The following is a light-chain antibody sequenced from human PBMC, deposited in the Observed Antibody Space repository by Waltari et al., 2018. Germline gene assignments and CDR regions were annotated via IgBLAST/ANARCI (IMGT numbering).Light chain of an antibody. CDR2: DVS. CDR1: SSDVGGYNY. CDR3: ASYTSHSHVV. J-gene: IGLJ2*01. V-gene: IGLV2-14*01. Sequence: QSALTQPASVSGSPGQSITISCTGTSSDVGGYNYVSWYQQHPGKVPKLMIFDVSKRTSGVSNRFSGSKSGNTASLTISGLQAEDEADYYCASYTSHSHVVFGGGTKLTVL.